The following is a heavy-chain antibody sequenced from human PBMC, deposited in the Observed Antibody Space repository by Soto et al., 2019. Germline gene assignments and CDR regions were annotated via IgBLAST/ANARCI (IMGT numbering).Heavy chain of an antibody. CDR2: VNPNSGDT. J-gene: IGHJ5*02. V-gene: IGHV1-8*01. CDR1: GYTFTTYD. D-gene: IGHD6-25*01. Sequence: QVQLVQSGAEVKKPGASVKVFCKASGYTFTTYDINWVRQATGQGLEWMGWVNPNSGDTRYAQKVQGRITMTWDTSKNTAYMELTSLRSEDTAVYYCARGYSSGWHYWFDPWGQGSMVTVSS. CDR3: ARGYSSGWHYWFDP.